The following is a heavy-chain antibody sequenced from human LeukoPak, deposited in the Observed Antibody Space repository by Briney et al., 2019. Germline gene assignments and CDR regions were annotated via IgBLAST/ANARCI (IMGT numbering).Heavy chain of an antibody. CDR3: ARVATLRVYYYYMDV. D-gene: IGHD1-26*01. J-gene: IGHJ6*03. V-gene: IGHV1-8*01. Sequence: ASVKVSCKASGYTFTSYDINWVRQATGQGLEWMGWMNPNSGNTGYAQKFQGRVTMTRNTSISTAYMELSSLRSEDTVVYYCARVATLRVYYYYMDVWGKGTTVTVSS. CDR1: GYTFTSYD. CDR2: MNPNSGNT.